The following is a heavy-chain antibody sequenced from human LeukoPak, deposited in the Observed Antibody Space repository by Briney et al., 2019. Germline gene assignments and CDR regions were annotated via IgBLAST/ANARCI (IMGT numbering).Heavy chain of an antibody. J-gene: IGHJ4*02. V-gene: IGHV3-30-3*02. CDR3: AKRLGASASTPAFDC. D-gene: IGHD2-2*01. CDR1: GFTFSSYA. CDR2: ISYDGSNK. Sequence: GGSLRLSCAASGFTFSSYAMHWVRQAPGKGLEWVAVISYDGSNKYYADSVKGRFTISRDNSKKTLFLQMNSLRTEDTAVYYCAKRLGASASTPAFDCWGQGTLVTVSS.